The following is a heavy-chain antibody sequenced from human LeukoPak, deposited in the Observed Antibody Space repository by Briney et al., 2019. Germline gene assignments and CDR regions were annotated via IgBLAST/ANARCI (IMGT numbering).Heavy chain of an antibody. J-gene: IGHJ6*03. CDR2: IIPIFGTA. D-gene: IGHD2-2*01. CDR3: ARTSLGTIYYYYMDV. V-gene: IGHV1-69*05. Sequence: SVKVSCKASGGTFSSYAISWVRQAPGQGLEWMGRIIPIFGTANYAQKFQGRVTITTGESTSTAYMELSSLRSEDTAVYYCARTSLGTIYYYYMDVWGKGTTVTVSS. CDR1: GGTFSSYA.